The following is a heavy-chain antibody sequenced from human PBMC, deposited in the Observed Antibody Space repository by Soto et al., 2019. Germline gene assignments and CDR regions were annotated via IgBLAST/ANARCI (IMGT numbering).Heavy chain of an antibody. V-gene: IGHV1-18*01. Sequence: QVQLVQSGTEVKKPGASVKVSCKASGYTFTNYGISWVRQAPGQGLEWMGWISAYNGNTDYAQKLQGRVTLTTDTSTSTAYLELTSLRSDDTSVHYCARDTPRWELDCWGPGPLVNVSS. J-gene: IGHJ4*01. CDR2: ISAYNGNT. CDR3: ARDTPRWELDC. CDR1: GYTFTNYG. D-gene: IGHD1-26*01.